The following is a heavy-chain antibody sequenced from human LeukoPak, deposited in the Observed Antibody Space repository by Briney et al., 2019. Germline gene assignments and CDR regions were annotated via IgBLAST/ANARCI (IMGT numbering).Heavy chain of an antibody. J-gene: IGHJ6*02. CDR2: INPNNGGT. Sequence: ASVKVSCKASGYTLTDYYMHWVRQAPGQGLEWMGRINPNNGGTDYAQKFRGRVTMTRDTSISTAYMELSRLRSDDTAVYYCAVDSSGYYYGMGVWGQGTTVTVSS. D-gene: IGHD5-18*01. CDR1: GYTLTDYY. V-gene: IGHV1-2*06. CDR3: AVDSSGYYYGMGV.